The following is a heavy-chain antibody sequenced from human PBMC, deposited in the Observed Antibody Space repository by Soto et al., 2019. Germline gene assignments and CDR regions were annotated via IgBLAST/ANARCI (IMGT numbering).Heavy chain of an antibody. V-gene: IGHV4-34*01. Sequence: ASETLSLTCAVYGGSFSGYYWSWIRQPPGKGLEWIGEINHSGSTNYNPSLKSRVTISVDTSKNQFSLKLSSVTAADTAVYYCARVSYLVGATTGDYWGQGTLVTVSS. D-gene: IGHD1-26*01. CDR2: INHSGST. CDR1: GGSFSGYY. CDR3: ARVSYLVGATTGDY. J-gene: IGHJ4*02.